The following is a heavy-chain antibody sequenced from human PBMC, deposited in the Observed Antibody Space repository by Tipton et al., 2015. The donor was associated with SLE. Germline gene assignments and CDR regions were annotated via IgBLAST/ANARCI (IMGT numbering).Heavy chain of an antibody. D-gene: IGHD6-19*01. CDR3: ATELFRGYTSGWGPDY. CDR2: INHSGST. J-gene: IGHJ4*02. Sequence: TLSLTCSIYGGSFIGYYWTWIRQPPGKGLEWIAEINHSGSTNTNPSLKSRVTISGDRSKNQFSLRLTSVTAADTAVYYCATELFRGYTSGWGPDYWGQGTLVTVSS. V-gene: IGHV4-34*01. CDR1: GGSFIGYY.